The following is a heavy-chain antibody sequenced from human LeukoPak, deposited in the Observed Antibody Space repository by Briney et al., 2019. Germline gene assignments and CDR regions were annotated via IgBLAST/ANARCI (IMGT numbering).Heavy chain of an antibody. CDR3: ASWGGEAKHGLWSGPFDY. D-gene: IGHD3-3*01. V-gene: IGHV1-46*01. CDR2: INPSGGST. Sequence: GASVKVSCKASGYTFTRHYIHWVRQAPGQGPEWVGIINPSGGSTNYAQKVQGRVTMTRDTSTSTVYMELSSLRSEDTAMYYCASWGGEAKHGLWSGPFDYWGQGTLVIVSS. CDR1: GYTFTRHY. J-gene: IGHJ4*02.